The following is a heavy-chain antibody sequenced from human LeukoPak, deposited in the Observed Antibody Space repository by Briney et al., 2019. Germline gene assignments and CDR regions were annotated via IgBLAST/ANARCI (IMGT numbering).Heavy chain of an antibody. CDR2: IYYSGST. J-gene: IGHJ2*01. CDR3: ASGIAVAGTDWYFDL. Sequence: SETLSLTCTVSGGSISSYYWSWIRQPPGKGLEWIGYIYYSGSTNYNPSLKSRVTISVDTSKNQFSLKLSSVTAADTAVYYCASGIAVAGTDWYFDLWGRGTLDTVSS. CDR1: GGSISSYY. D-gene: IGHD6-19*01. V-gene: IGHV4-59*01.